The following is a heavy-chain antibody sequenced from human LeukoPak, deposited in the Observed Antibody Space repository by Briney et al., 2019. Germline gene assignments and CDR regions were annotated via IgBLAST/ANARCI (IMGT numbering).Heavy chain of an antibody. V-gene: IGHV1-18*01. Sequence: ASVKVSCKASGYTFTSYGISWVRQAPGQGLEWMGWISAYNGNTNYAQKLQGRVTMTTDTSTSTAYMELRSLRSDDTAVYYCARYYAGDYYFDYWAREPWSPSPQ. J-gene: IGHJ4*02. CDR2: ISAYNGNT. D-gene: IGHD3-3*01. CDR3: ARYYAGDYYFDY. CDR1: GYTFTSYG.